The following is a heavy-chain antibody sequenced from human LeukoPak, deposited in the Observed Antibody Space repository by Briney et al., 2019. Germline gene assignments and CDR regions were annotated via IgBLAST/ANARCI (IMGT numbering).Heavy chain of an antibody. J-gene: IGHJ3*02. CDR1: GFSLSNGRMG. CDR2: IFSNDEK. CDR3: ARIRISRDSHYYGSGTNAFDI. D-gene: IGHD3-10*01. Sequence: ESRPVRSKPTETLTLTCTVSGFSLSNGRMGVSWIRQPPGKALERLAHIFSNDEKSYRTSLKSRLTISKAASKSQVVLTMTNMDPVDTATYYCARIRISRDSHYYGSGTNAFDIWGPGRMFSVSS. V-gene: IGHV2-26*01.